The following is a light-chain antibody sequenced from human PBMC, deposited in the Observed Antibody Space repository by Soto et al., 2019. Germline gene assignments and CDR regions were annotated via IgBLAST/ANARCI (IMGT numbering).Light chain of an antibody. CDR3: QQYGSSPRT. J-gene: IGKJ1*01. CDR1: QSVSSNY. V-gene: IGKV3-20*01. Sequence: EIVLTQSPGTLSLSPGERATLSCRASQSVSSNYLAWYQQKPGQAPRLLIYGASSRATGIPDRFSGSGSGTDFTLTSSRLEPEDFAMYSCQQYGSSPRTFGQGTKVEIK. CDR2: GAS.